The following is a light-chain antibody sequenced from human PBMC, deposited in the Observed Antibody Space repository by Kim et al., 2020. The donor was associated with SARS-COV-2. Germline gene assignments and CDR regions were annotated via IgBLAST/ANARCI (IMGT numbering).Light chain of an antibody. Sequence: DIQMTQSPSALSASVGDSVIITCRASQDISNYLAWFQLKPGKAPKSLIYAASRLHTGVPSKFSGSQSGTDFTLTISGLQPEDFATYFCQHYHSYPYTFGQGTRLEI. CDR1: QDISNY. CDR3: QHYHSYPYT. J-gene: IGKJ2*01. V-gene: IGKV1-16*02. CDR2: AAS.